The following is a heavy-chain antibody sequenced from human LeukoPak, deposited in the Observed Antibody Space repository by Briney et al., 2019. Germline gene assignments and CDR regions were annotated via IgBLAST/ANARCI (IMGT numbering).Heavy chain of an antibody. Sequence: SETPSLTCTVFGGSISDYYWNWIRQPAGKGLEWIGRLYISGTAHYSPSLKNRVTMSVDTSKNQFSLTLPSVTAADTAVYFCAREGDIPGSHPSSYYYYMDVWGKGTAVTVSS. J-gene: IGHJ6*03. CDR1: GGSISDYY. V-gene: IGHV4-4*07. CDR3: AREGDIPGSHPSSYYYYMDV. CDR2: LYISGTA. D-gene: IGHD2-2*01.